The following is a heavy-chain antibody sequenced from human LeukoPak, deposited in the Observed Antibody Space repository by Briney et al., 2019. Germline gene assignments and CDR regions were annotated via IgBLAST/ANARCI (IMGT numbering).Heavy chain of an antibody. CDR2: ISYDGSNK. Sequence: PGGSLRLSCAASGFTFSSYAMHWVRQAPGKGLEWVAVISYDGSNKYYADSVKGRFTISRDNSKNTLYLQMNSLRAEDTAVYYCAKSMIRDLNGVIAFDYWGQGTLVTVSS. CDR1: GFTFSSYA. J-gene: IGHJ4*02. CDR3: AKSMIRDLNGVIAFDY. D-gene: IGHD2-21*01. V-gene: IGHV3-30*04.